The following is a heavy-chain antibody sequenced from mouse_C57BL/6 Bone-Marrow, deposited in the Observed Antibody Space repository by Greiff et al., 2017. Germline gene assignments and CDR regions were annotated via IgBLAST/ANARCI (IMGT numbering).Heavy chain of an antibody. CDR1: GYAFTNYL. CDR2: INPGSGGT. D-gene: IGHD1-1*01. V-gene: IGHV1-54*01. CDR3: ARSYYYAAWFAY. J-gene: IGHJ3*01. Sequence: VQLQESGAELVRPGTSVKVSCKASGYAFTNYLIEWVKQRPGHGLEWIGVINPGSGGTNYNEKFKGKATLTADKSSSTAYMQLSSLTSEDSAVYFCARSYYYAAWFAYWGQGTLVTVSA.